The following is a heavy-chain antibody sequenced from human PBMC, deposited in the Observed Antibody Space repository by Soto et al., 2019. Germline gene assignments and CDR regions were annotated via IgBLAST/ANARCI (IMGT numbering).Heavy chain of an antibody. V-gene: IGHV1-69*01. D-gene: IGHD2-2*01. CDR3: ARVVILVPTASTHYYYHMDV. CDR2: IIPSVGTG. J-gene: IGHJ6*02. CDR1: GGTFSNYA. Sequence: QVQLVQSGAEVRKPGSSVTVSCKASGGTFSNYAISWVRQAPGQGLEWMGGIIPSVGTGSYAQKFQGRVTITADEPTTRAYMELSSLRLEDTAVYYCARVVILVPTASTHYYYHMDVWGPGTTVTASS.